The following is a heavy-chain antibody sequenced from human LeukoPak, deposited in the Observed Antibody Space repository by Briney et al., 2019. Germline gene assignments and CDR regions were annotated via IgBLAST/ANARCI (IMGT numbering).Heavy chain of an antibody. V-gene: IGHV3-30*18. Sequence: PGGSLRLSCKVSGFSLSDYGMHWVRQAPGKGLEWMAVVSFNGKVTYYADSVKGRFTISRDNSKNTLYLQMTSLRREDTALYYCAKERDERASASCDYWGQGIQVTVSS. D-gene: IGHD3-10*01. J-gene: IGHJ4*02. CDR2: VSFNGKVT. CDR3: AKERDERASASCDY. CDR1: GFSLSDYG.